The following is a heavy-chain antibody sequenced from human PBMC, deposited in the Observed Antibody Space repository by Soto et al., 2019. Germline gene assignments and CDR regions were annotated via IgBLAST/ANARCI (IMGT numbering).Heavy chain of an antibody. V-gene: IGHV3-23*01. CDR2: ISGGGDST. J-gene: IGHJ5*02. CDR3: ARGKDDYGDSDVWFDP. CDR1: GFSSSSYG. Sequence: EEQLLESGGGLVQPGGSLRLSCAASGFSSSSYGMSWVRQAPGKGLEWVSGISGGGDSTYYADSVKGRFTISRDKSKNTLYLQMNSLRAEDTAVYYCARGKDDYGDSDVWFDPWGQGTLVSVSS. D-gene: IGHD4-17*01.